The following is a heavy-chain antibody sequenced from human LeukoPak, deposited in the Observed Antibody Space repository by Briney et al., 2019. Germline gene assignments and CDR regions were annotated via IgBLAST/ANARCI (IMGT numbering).Heavy chain of an antibody. CDR1: GGSISSYY. Sequence: SETLSLTCTVSGGSISSYYWSWIRQPPGKGLEWIGYIYYSGSTNYNPSLKSRVTISVDTSKNQFSLKLSSVIAADTAVYYCARGKGGSTSITGSAFDIWGQGTMVTVSS. CDR2: IYYSGST. V-gene: IGHV4-59*01. CDR3: ARGKGGSTSITGSAFDI. D-gene: IGHD2-2*01. J-gene: IGHJ3*02.